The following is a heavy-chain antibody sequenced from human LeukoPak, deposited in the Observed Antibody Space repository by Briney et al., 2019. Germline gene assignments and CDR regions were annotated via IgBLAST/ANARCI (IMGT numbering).Heavy chain of an antibody. CDR1: GGSISSYY. Sequence: SETLSLTCTVSGGSISSYYWSWIRQPPGKGLEWIGYIYYSGSTNYNPPLKSRVTISVDTSKNQFSLKLSSVTAADTAVYYCARDARYCSGGSCSRTGPFQHWGQGTLVTVSS. V-gene: IGHV4-59*01. CDR3: ARDARYCSGGSCSRTGPFQH. D-gene: IGHD2-15*01. CDR2: IYYSGST. J-gene: IGHJ1*01.